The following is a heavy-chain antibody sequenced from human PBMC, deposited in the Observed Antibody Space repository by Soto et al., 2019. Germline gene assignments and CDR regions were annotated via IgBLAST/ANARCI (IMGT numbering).Heavy chain of an antibody. Sequence: QVQLVQSGDEVKMPGSSVKVSCKASGGTFSTYDICWVRQAPGQGLEWMGGIIPLFGTANYAQKFQGRVTIIADESTRTAYMELRRLRSEDTAVYYCAINEGTDGYKFAYWGQGTLVTVSS. CDR3: AINEGTDGYKFAY. CDR2: IIPLFGTA. V-gene: IGHV1-69*01. J-gene: IGHJ4*02. CDR1: GGTFSTYD. D-gene: IGHD5-12*01.